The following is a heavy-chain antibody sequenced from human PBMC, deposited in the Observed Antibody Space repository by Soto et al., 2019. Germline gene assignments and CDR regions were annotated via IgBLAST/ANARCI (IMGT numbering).Heavy chain of an antibody. D-gene: IGHD6-13*01. CDR1: GGAASNFY. Sequence: QVQLQEWGPGRLKPSETLSLTCTVFGGAASNFYLNWIRRPAGKGLEWIGRIYSSGGTNYNPSLRSRVTMSVDTSKNQFSLKLNSVTAADTAVYYCARSSHKESWFDPWGQGTLVTVSS. CDR3: ARSSHKESWFDP. CDR2: IYSSGGT. V-gene: IGHV4-4*07. J-gene: IGHJ5*02.